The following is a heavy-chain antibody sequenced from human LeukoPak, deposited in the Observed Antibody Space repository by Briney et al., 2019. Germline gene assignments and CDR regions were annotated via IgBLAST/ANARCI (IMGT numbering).Heavy chain of an antibody. V-gene: IGHV3-23*01. J-gene: IGHJ6*02. Sequence: SGGSLRLSCAASGFTFSSYAMSWVRQAPGKGLEWVSAISGSGGSTYYADSVKGRFTISRDNSKNTLYLQMNSLRAEDTAVYYCAKWAITMVRGVIISLYYGMDIWGQGTTVTVSS. CDR3: AKWAITMVRGVIISLYYGMDI. D-gene: IGHD3-10*01. CDR2: ISGSGGST. CDR1: GFTFSSYA.